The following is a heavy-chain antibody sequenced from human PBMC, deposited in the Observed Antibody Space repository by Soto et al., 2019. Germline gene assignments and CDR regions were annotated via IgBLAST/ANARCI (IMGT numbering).Heavy chain of an antibody. CDR2: MNPNSGST. J-gene: IGHJ4*02. CDR3: ARGPYYDFWPYYFDF. D-gene: IGHD3-3*01. CDR1: GYTFNNYD. Sequence: ASVKVSCKASGYTFNNYDINWLRQATGQGLEWMGWMNPNSGSTGYAQKIQGRVTMNRNTAISTAYMELSSLRSEDTAVYYCARGPYYDFWPYYFDFWGQGTPVTVSS. V-gene: IGHV1-8*01.